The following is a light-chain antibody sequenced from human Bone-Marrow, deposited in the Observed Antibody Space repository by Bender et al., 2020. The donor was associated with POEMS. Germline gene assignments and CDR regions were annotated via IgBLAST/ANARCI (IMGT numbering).Light chain of an antibody. V-gene: IGLV2-23*02. J-gene: IGLJ2*01. CDR2: EVN. CDR1: SSDIGDYDL. Sequence: QSALTQPASVSGSPGQSITISCTGTSSDIGDYDLVSWYQQHPGEAPKLMIYEVNKRPSGVSYRFSGSKSGNTASLTISGLQAEDEADYYCCSYAGSSTSVVFGGGTKLTVL. CDR3: CSYAGSSTSVV.